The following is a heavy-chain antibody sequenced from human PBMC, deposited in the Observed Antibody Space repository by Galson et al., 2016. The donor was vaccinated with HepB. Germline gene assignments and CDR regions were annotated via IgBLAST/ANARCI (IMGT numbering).Heavy chain of an antibody. J-gene: IGHJ3*01. Sequence: SLRLSCAVSGLMYTHYAMNWVRQAPGKGLEWVSIIDDSGDHIYYAESVKGRFTISRDKATNTLDLQMNSLRAEDTALYYCARDRGYRALDLWGQGTTVTVSS. V-gene: IGHV3-23*01. CDR1: GLMYTHYA. CDR3: ARDRGYRALDL. CDR2: IDDSGDHI. D-gene: IGHD3-10*01.